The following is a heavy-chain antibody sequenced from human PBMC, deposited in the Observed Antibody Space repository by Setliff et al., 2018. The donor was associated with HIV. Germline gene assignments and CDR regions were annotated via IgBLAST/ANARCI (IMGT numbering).Heavy chain of an antibody. D-gene: IGHD4-17*01. CDR1: GFTFSNYG. CDR3: ARDKDEDYGSTSFDY. CDR2: IRYDRSEK. V-gene: IGHV3-30*02. Sequence: GGSLRLSCAASGFTFSNYGMHWVRQAPGKGLEWVAYIRYDRSEKHYADSVKGRFTISRDNSKNTLYLQMNSLRAEDMAVYYCARDKDEDYGSTSFDYWGQGILVTVSS. J-gene: IGHJ4*02.